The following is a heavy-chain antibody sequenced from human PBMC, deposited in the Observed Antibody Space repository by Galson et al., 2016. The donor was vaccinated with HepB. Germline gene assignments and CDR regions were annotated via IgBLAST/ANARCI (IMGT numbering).Heavy chain of an antibody. D-gene: IGHD3-3*01. V-gene: IGHV3-74*01. CDR2: IKSDGSST. CDR3: ASLNYYDFWSGIHNSYYALDA. CDR1: GFTFSSYW. J-gene: IGHJ6*02. Sequence: SLRLSCAASGFTFSSYWMHWVRQAPGKGLVWVSRIKSDGSSTTYADSVKGRFTISRDNAKNTLYLQMNSLRAEDTVVYYCASLNYYDFWSGIHNSYYALDAWGQGTTVTVSS.